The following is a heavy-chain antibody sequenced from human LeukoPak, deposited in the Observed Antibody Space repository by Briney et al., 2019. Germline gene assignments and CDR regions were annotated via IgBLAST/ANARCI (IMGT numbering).Heavy chain of an antibody. CDR1: GFTFSSYN. J-gene: IGHJ4*03. V-gene: IGHV3-21*01. CDR3: ARDNSWNGDYGGPYFYN. D-gene: IGHD4-17*01. CDR2: ISSSSTYI. Sequence: GGSLRLSCAASGFTFSSYNMNWVRQAPGKGLEWVSSISSSSTYIYYADSVKGRFTISRDNAKNSLYLQMNSLRAEDTAVYYCARDNSWNGDYGGPYFYNWGHGNLVTVSS.